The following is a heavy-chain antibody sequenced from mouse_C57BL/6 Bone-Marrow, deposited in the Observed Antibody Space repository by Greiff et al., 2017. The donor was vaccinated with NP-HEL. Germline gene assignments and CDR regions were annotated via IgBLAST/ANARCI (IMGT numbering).Heavy chain of an antibody. Sequence: VQLQQSGAELVRPGTSVKLSCKASGYTFTNYWIGWAKQRPGHGLEWIGDIYPGGGCTNYNEKFKGKATLTAAKSSSTAYMQVSILTTEETAIYYCASSWYYGSRKDYFDYWGQGTTLTVSS. CDR2: IYPGGGCT. D-gene: IGHD1-1*01. CDR1: GYTFTNYW. J-gene: IGHJ2*01. CDR3: ASSWYYGSRKDYFDY. V-gene: IGHV1-63*01.